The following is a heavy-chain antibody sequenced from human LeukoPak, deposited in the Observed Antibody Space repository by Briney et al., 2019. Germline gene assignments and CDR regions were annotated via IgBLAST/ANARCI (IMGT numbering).Heavy chain of an antibody. J-gene: IGHJ4*02. CDR1: GFTFSSYA. CDR3: ARDRNYYGSGSFDY. CDR2: ISYDGSNK. Sequence: GGSLRLSCAASGFTFSSYAMHWVRQAPGKGLEWVAVISYDGSNKYYADSVKGRFTISRDNSKNTLYLQMNSLRAEDTAVYYCARDRNYYGSGSFDYWGQGTLVTVSS. D-gene: IGHD3-10*01. V-gene: IGHV3-30-3*01.